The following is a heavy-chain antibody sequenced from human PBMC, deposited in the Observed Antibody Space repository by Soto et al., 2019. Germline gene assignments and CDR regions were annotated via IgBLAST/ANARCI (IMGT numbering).Heavy chain of an antibody. J-gene: IGHJ4*02. CDR2: SSSGTSYT. Sequence: QVQLVESGGGLVKTGGALRLSCAASGFTFSDYYMSWIRQAPGKGLECVSHSSSGTSYTNYADSVKGRFTISRDNAKNSLYLQMNSLRAEDTAVYYCARTRNYILDYWGQGTLVTVSS. CDR3: ARTRNYILDY. CDR1: GFTFSDYY. D-gene: IGHD3-9*01. V-gene: IGHV3-11*05.